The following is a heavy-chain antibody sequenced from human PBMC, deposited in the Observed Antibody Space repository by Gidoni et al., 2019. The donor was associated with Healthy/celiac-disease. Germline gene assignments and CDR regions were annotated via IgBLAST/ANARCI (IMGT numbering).Heavy chain of an antibody. CDR1: GFTFSNAW. Sequence: EVQLVESGGGLVKPGGSLRLSCAASGFTFSNAWMSWVRQAPGKGLEWVGRIKSKTDGGTTDYAAPVKGRFTISRDDSKNTLYLQMNSLKTEDTAVYYCTTDLADGYTEGSFWWGQGTLVTVSS. V-gene: IGHV3-15*01. CDR3: TTDLADGYTEGSFW. CDR2: IKSKTDGGTT. J-gene: IGHJ4*02. D-gene: IGHD5-12*01.